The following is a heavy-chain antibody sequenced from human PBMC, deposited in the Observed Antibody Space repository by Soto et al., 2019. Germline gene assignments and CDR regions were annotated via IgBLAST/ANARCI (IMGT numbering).Heavy chain of an antibody. CDR2: ISDDGTTI. CDR3: ARDEATEALLWHYGMDV. CDR1: GFIFSSYG. J-gene: IGHJ6*02. D-gene: IGHD3-10*01. V-gene: IGHV3-30*03. Sequence: QVQLVESGGGVVQPGRSLRLSCAASGFIFSSYGMHWVRQAPGKGLEWVAVISDDGTTIYYADSVKGRFTISRDNSKNSVYVQMNSLRVEDTAVYYCARDEATEALLWHYGMDVWGQGTTVTVSS.